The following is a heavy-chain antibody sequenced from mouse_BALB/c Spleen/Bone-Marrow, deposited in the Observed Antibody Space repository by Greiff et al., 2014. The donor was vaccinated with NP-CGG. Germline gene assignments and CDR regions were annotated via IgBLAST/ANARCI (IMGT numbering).Heavy chain of an antibody. CDR2: INPGSGGT. J-gene: IGHJ2*01. D-gene: IGHD3-3*01. CDR3: ARRDGSYFDY. Sequence: LVESGAELVRPGTSVKVSCKASGYAFTNYLIEWVKQRPGQGLEWIGMINPGSGGTNYNEKFKGKATLTADKSSSTAYMQLSGLTSDDSAVYFCARRDGSYFDYWGQGTTLTVSS. V-gene: IGHV1-54*03. CDR1: GYAFTNYL.